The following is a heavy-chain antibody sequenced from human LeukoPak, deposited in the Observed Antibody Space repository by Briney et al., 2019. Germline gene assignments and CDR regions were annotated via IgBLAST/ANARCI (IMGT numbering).Heavy chain of an antibody. CDR2: INPNSGGT. D-gene: IGHD1-7*01. CDR3: ARDSRRITGTYFNWFDP. J-gene: IGHJ5*02. Sequence: ASVKVSCKASGYTFTGYYMHWVRQAPGQGLEWMGWINPNSGGTNYAQKFQGRVTMTRDTSISTAYMELSRLRSDDTAVYYCARDSRRITGTYFNWFDPWGQGTLVTVSS. CDR1: GYTFTGYY. V-gene: IGHV1-2*02.